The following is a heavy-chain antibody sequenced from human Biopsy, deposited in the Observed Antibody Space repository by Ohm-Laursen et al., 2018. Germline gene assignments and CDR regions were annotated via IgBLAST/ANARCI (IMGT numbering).Heavy chain of an antibody. D-gene: IGHD3-10*01. CDR1: GGSFTTYG. CDR2: IIPVFGTP. J-gene: IGHJ6*02. V-gene: IGHV1-69*06. Sequence: ASVKVSCKASGGSFTTYGISWVRHAPGHGLEWIGGIIPVFGTPKYSQKFQERVTITADKVTSITFMELSSLRSDDTATYYCARDREVGPQSYFYGMDVWGPGTTVTVSS. CDR3: ARDREVGPQSYFYGMDV.